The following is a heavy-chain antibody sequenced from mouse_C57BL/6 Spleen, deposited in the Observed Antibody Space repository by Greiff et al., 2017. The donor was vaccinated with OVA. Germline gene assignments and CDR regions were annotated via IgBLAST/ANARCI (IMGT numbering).Heavy chain of an antibody. J-gene: IGHJ4*01. V-gene: IGHV1-76*01. D-gene: IGHD2-1*01. CDR1: GYTFTVYY. CDR2: IYPGSGNT. Sequence: VQLQQSGAELVRPGASVKLSCKASGYTFTVYYINWVKQRPGQGLEWIARIYPGSGNTYYNEKFKGKATLTAEKSSSTAYMQLSSLTSEDSAVYFCARPCNYYYAMDYWGQGTSVTVSS. CDR3: ARPCNYYYAMDY.